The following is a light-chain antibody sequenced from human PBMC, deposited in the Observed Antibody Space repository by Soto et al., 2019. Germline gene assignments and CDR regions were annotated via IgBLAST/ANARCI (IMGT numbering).Light chain of an antibody. CDR2: DAS. J-gene: IGKJ5*01. V-gene: IGKV3-11*01. Sequence: IVLTHSPASLSWSPGERATLSCRASQSVSTYLAWYQQRPGQAPRLLIYDASYRATDIPPRFSGSGSGTAFTLTISTLEPEAFDVYYCQESRTWTATITFVQDTRLEIX. CDR1: QSVSTY. CDR3: QESRTWTATIT.